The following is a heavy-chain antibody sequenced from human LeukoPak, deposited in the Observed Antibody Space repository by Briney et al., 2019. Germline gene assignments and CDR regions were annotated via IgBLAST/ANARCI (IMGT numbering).Heavy chain of an antibody. CDR1: GGSISRSRDY. D-gene: IGHD4-17*01. V-gene: IGHV4-39*07. CDR3: ARAVTHITNWFDP. Sequence: SETLSLTCTVSGGSISRSRDYWGWIRQPPGKGLEWIGRIYTSGSTNYNPSLKSRVTMSVDTSKNQFSLKLSSVTAADTAVYYCARAVTHITNWFDPWGQGTLVTVSS. J-gene: IGHJ5*02. CDR2: IYTSGST.